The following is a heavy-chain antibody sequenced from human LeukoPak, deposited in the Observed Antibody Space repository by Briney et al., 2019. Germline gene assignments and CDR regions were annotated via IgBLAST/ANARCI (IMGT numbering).Heavy chain of an antibody. Sequence: GGSLRLSCAASGFTFSDYYMSRIRQAPGKGLEWVSYISSRSSNINYADSVKGRFTISRDNAKTSLYLQMNSLRAEDTAVYYCVRGFQADDYWGQGTLVTVSS. J-gene: IGHJ4*02. CDR1: GFTFSDYY. CDR2: ISSRSSNI. CDR3: VRGFQADDY. V-gene: IGHV3-11*05.